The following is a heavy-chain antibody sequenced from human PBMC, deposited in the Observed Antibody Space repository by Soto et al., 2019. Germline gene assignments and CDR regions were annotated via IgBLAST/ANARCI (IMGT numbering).Heavy chain of an antibody. CDR3: ARVGGAKGYSSSWYNYYYGMDV. D-gene: IGHD6-13*01. Sequence: SETLSLTCAVYGGSFSGYYWIWIRRPPGKGLEWIGEINHSGSTNYNPSLKSRVTISVDTSKNQFSLKLSSVTAADTAVYYCARVGGAKGYSSSWYNYYYGMDVWGQGTTVTVSS. J-gene: IGHJ6*02. CDR2: INHSGST. CDR1: GGSFSGYY. V-gene: IGHV4-34*01.